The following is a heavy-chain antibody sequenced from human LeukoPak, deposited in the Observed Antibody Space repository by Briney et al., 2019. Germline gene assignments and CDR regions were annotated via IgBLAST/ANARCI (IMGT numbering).Heavy chain of an antibody. D-gene: IGHD3-9*01. CDR3: ARGGILGGFDY. J-gene: IGHJ4*02. Sequence: GGSLRLSCAASGFTFSSYEMNWVRQAPGKGLEWVSYISSSGSTIYYADSVEGRFTISRDNAKNSLYLQMNSLRAEDTAVYYCARGGILGGFDYWGQGTLVTVSS. CDR2: ISSSGSTI. V-gene: IGHV3-48*03. CDR1: GFTFSSYE.